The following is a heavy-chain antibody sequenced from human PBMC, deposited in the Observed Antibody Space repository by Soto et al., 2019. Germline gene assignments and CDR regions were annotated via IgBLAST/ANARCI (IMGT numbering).Heavy chain of an antibody. V-gene: IGHV4-30-4*01. D-gene: IGHD5-18*01. CDR1: GGSISSGGYY. CDR3: ASNSYGYIFYDH. J-gene: IGHJ4*02. CDR2: IYYSGST. Sequence: SEILSLTCTVSGGSISSGGYYWSWIRQPPGKGLEWIGYIYYSGSTYYNPSLKSRVTISVDTSKNQFSLKLSSVTAADTAVYYCASNSYGYIFYDHWGQGTLVTVSS.